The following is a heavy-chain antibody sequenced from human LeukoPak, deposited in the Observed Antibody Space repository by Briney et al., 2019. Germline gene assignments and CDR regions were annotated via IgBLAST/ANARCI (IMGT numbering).Heavy chain of an antibody. CDR3: TRGIWSSHNKGYYFDY. J-gene: IGHJ4*02. Sequence: ASVKVSCKASGYTFTNYAMNWVPQAPGQRLEWMGWINAGNGNTKSSQRFQDRVTITRDTSASTAYMELNSLRSEDTAVYYCTRGIWSSHNKGYYFDYWGQGSLVTVSS. V-gene: IGHV1-3*01. CDR1: GYTFTNYA. CDR2: INAGNGNT. D-gene: IGHD2-2*01.